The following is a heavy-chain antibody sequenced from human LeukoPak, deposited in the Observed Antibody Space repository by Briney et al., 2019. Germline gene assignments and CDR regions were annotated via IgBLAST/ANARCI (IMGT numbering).Heavy chain of an antibody. D-gene: IGHD6-19*01. Sequence: GGSLRLSCAVSGFSFNNHWMSWVRQAAGKRLEWVANIKQDGSESYYVGSVKGRFTISRDNAKNSLYLQMDSLRGEDTAVYYCARDAFIAESGPPWGWFDPWGRGTLVTVSS. CDR1: GFSFNNHW. J-gene: IGHJ5*02. CDR2: IKQDGSES. CDR3: ARDAFIAESGPPWGWFDP. V-gene: IGHV3-7*01.